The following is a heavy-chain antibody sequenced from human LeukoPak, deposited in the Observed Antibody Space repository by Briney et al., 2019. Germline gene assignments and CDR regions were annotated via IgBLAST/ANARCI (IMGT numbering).Heavy chain of an antibody. V-gene: IGHV3-48*03. Sequence: QSGGSLRLSCAASGFTFSSYEMNWVRQAPGRGLEWVSYISSSGSTIYYADSVKGRFTISRDNAKNSLYLQMNSLRAEDTAVYYCARDNSVGYYGSGSYPASQGWFDPWGQGTLVTVSS. J-gene: IGHJ5*02. CDR3: ARDNSVGYYGSGSYPASQGWFDP. CDR2: ISSSGSTI. CDR1: GFTFSSYE. D-gene: IGHD3-10*01.